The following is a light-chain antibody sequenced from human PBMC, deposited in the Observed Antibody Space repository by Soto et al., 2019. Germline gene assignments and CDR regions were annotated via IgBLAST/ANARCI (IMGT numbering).Light chain of an antibody. CDR3: SSYAGSNNWGV. CDR1: SSDVGGYNY. Sequence: QSALTQPPSASGSPGQSVTISCTGTSSDVGGYNYVSWYQQHPGKAPKLMICEVSKRPSGVPDRFSGSKSGNTASLTVSGLQAEDEADYYCSSYAGSNNWGVFGTGTKVTVL. CDR2: EVS. J-gene: IGLJ1*01. V-gene: IGLV2-8*01.